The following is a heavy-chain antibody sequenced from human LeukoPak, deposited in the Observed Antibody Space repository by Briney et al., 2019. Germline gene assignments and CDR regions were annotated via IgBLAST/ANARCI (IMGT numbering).Heavy chain of an antibody. CDR1: GFTFSSYA. J-gene: IGHJ3*02. CDR2: IKQDGSEK. V-gene: IGHV3-7*04. D-gene: IGHD1-26*01. CDR3: AGAVGATYAFDI. Sequence: GGSLRLSCAASGFTFSSYAMSWVRQAPGKGLEWVANIKQDGSEKYYVDSVKGRFTISRDNAKNSPYLQMNSLRAEDTAVYYCAGAVGATYAFDIWGQGTMVTVSS.